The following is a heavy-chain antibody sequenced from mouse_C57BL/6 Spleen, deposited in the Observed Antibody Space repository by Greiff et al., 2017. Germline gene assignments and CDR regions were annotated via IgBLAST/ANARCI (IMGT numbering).Heavy chain of an antibody. V-gene: IGHV1-26*01. CDR1: GYTFTYYY. D-gene: IGHD1-1*01. Sequence: EVQLQQSGPELVKPGASVKISCKASGYTFTYYYMNWVKQSHGKSLEWIGDINPNNGGTSYNQKFKGKATLTVDKSSSTAYMELRSLTSEDSAVYYCARGLNYGGFAYWGQGTLVTVSA. CDR2: INPNNGGT. J-gene: IGHJ3*01. CDR3: ARGLNYGGFAY.